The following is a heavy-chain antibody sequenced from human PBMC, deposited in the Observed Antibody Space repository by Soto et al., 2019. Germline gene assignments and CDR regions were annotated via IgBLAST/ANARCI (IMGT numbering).Heavy chain of an antibody. V-gene: IGHV3-30-3*01. Sequence: QVQLVESGGGVVQPGRSLRLSCAASGFTFSSYAMHWVRQAPGKGLEWVAVISYDGSNKYYADSVKCRFTISRDNPKNQLYLQMNSLRAADTAVYYCAGGGYCTSTSCYLNWFDPWGQGTLVSVSS. CDR2: ISYDGSNK. CDR3: AGGGYCTSTSCYLNWFDP. CDR1: GFTFSSYA. J-gene: IGHJ5*02. D-gene: IGHD2-2*01.